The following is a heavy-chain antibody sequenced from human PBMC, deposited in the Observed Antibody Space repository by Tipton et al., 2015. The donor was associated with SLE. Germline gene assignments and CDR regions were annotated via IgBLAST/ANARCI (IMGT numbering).Heavy chain of an antibody. CDR2: IHSSGST. J-gene: IGHJ4*02. CDR3: ARLPDYFDH. V-gene: IGHV4-59*01. Sequence: LRLSCTVSGGSINSYYWSWIRQPPGKGLEWIGYIHSSGSTNYNSSLESRVTISVDTSRNQFSLKLTSVTAADTAVYYCARLPDYFDHWGQGALVTVSS. CDR1: GGSINSYY.